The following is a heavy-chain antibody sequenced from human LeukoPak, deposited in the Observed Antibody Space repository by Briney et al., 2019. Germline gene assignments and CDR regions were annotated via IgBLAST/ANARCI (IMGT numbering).Heavy chain of an antibody. J-gene: IGHJ3*02. CDR2: FDPEDGET. V-gene: IGHV1-24*01. D-gene: IGHD2-2*01. Sequence: ASVKVSCKVSGYTLTELSMHWVRQAPGKGLEWMGGFDPEDGETIYAQKFQGRVTMTEDTSTDTAYMELSSLRSEDTAVYYCARVPMEYCSSTSCYGDAFDIWGQGTMVTVSS. CDR3: ARVPMEYCSSTSCYGDAFDI. CDR1: GYTLTELS.